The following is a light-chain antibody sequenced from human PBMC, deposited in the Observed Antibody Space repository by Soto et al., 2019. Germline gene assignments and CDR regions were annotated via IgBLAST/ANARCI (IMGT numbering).Light chain of an antibody. CDR1: QGVSRW. CDR3: QQSYSTPRT. V-gene: IGKV1-39*01. J-gene: IGKJ5*01. Sequence: DIQMTQSPPSLSASVGDRVTISCRASQGVSRWLAWYQHKPGKAPKSLIYAASTLQSGVPSRFSGSGSGADFTLTISSLQPEDFATYYCQQSYSTPRTFGQGTRLEIK. CDR2: AAS.